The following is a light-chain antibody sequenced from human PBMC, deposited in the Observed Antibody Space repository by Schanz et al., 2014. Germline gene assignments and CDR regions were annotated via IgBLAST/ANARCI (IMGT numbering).Light chain of an antibody. CDR3: QEYKTSPYT. CDR2: DAS. CDR1: QSIGTW. V-gene: IGKV1-5*01. J-gene: IGKJ2*01. Sequence: DLQMTQSPSTLSTFAGDSVTITCRASQSIGTWLAWYHQKPGKAPKALIYDASTLGSGVPERFSGSGSGTEFTLTIASLQPDDGGVDYCQEYKTSPYTFGQGTKLQIK.